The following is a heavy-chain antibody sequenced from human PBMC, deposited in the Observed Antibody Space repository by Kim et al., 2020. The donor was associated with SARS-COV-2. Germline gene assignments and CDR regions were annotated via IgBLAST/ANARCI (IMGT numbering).Heavy chain of an antibody. V-gene: IGHV3-30*14. Sequence: GGSLRLSCAGSGFTFSGYAMHWVRQAPGKGLEWVAVISYGGGNKYYADSVKGRFTISRDNSKNTLYLQMNSLRPEDTAVYYCARDRSGYDFVAFENCGQGATVTVSS. CDR1: GFTFSGYA. D-gene: IGHD3-22*01. CDR2: ISYGGGNK. J-gene: IGHJ3*02. CDR3: ARDRSGYDFVAFEN.